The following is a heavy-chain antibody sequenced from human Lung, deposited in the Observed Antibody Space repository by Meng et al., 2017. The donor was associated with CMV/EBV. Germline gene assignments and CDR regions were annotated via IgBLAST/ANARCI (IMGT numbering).Heavy chain of an antibody. V-gene: IGHV4-59*01. CDR2: VYYTGST. Sequence: SXTLSLTCNVSGGSTTSFYWCWIRQSPGKGLEWIGYVYYTGSTTYNPSFKSRAAISLDTSDHSFSLTLTSMIAADTAISFCARTLYSHDPDLWGQGALVTVSS. J-gene: IGHJ4*02. CDR3: ARTLYSHDPDL. D-gene: IGHD5-18*01. CDR1: GGSTTSFY.